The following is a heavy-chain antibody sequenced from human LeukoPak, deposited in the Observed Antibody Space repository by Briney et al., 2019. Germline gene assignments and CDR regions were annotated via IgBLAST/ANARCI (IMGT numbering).Heavy chain of an antibody. CDR3: ARVAMTGYYDHWYFDL. D-gene: IGHD3-9*01. J-gene: IGHJ2*01. CDR2: VNNIGSA. V-gene: IGHV4-34*01. CDR1: DDSFSGYY. Sequence: NASETLSLTCAVSDDSFSGYYWSWIRQSPGKALEYIGEVNNIGSANYSPSLESRVIMSIDTSKNQATLKLTSVTAADTGVYYCARVAMTGYYDHWYFDLWGRGIPVSVSS.